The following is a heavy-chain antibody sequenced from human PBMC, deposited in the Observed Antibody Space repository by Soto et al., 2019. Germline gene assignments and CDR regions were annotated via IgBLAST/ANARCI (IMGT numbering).Heavy chain of an antibody. D-gene: IGHD2-2*01. CDR2: IFHTGST. CDR1: CASISSGDSY. CDR3: AREPYCTSATCFIHFDS. J-gene: IGHJ4*02. V-gene: IGHV4-31*11. Sequence: SETLSLTCAVSCASISSGDSYWSWIRQRPGRGLDWIGYIFHTGSTYYNPSLKSRVTISLDSSKNQFSLKLTSATATDTAVYFCAREPYCTSATCFIHFDSWGQGSMVTVSS.